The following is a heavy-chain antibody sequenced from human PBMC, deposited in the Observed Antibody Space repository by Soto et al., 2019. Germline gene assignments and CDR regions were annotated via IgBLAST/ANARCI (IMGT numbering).Heavy chain of an antibody. V-gene: IGHV3-48*03. CDR3: ARAECSSHDCLTAYYSYGVGV. CDR2: INTAGSNK. CDR1: GFTFSNFE. D-gene: IGHD3-9*01. Sequence: EVQLVESGGNLVQPGGSLRLSCAASGFTFSNFEMHWVRQAPGKGLEWVSYINTAGSNKYYAESVKGRFTISRDNASNSLFLKMNSLRAEDTAVYYCARAECSSHDCLTAYYSYGVGVWGQGSTVTDSS. J-gene: IGHJ6*02.